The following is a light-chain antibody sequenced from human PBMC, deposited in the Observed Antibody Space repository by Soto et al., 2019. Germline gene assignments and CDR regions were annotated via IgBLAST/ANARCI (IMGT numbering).Light chain of an antibody. Sequence: DIQMTQSPASLSASVGDRVTITCQASQDISNFLNWYRQKPGEAPNLLIYDASTLETGVPLRFNGSGYGSYFSFTISSLQPEDVATYYCQQYKSLPLTFGGGTKVDSK. CDR1: QDISNF. CDR2: DAS. J-gene: IGKJ4*01. CDR3: QQYKSLPLT. V-gene: IGKV1-33*01.